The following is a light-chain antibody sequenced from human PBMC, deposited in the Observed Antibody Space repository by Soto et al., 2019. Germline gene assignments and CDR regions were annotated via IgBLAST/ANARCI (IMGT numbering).Light chain of an antibody. J-gene: IGKJ4*01. V-gene: IGKV1-9*01. CDR1: QGIGSY. CDR2: GAS. CDR3: QQLNTYPA. Sequence: DLPLTQSPSFLSASVGDRVTITCRASQGIGSYLGWYQQAPGQAPKLLIYGASTLQSGVPSRFSGSGSGTEFTLTISSLQPEDVATYYCQQLNTYPAFGGGTTVEI.